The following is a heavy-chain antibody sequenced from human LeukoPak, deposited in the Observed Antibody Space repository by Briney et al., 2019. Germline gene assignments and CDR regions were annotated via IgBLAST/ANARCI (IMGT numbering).Heavy chain of an antibody. V-gene: IGHV1-69*05. D-gene: IGHD2-2*01. J-gene: IGHJ5*02. Sequence: ASVKVSCKASGGTFSSYAISWVRQAPGQGLEWMGGIIPIFGTANYAQKLQGRVTMTTDTSTSTAYMELRSLRSDDTAVYYCARDLVVVPAATSIGNWFDPWGQGTLVTVSS. CDR1: GGTFSSYA. CDR3: ARDLVVVPAATSIGNWFDP. CDR2: IIPIFGTA.